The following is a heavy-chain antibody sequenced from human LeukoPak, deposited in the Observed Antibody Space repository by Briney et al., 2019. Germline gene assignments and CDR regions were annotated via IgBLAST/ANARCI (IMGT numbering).Heavy chain of an antibody. Sequence: SQTLSLTCTVSGGSISSLNYHWTWIRQPAGKGLELIGRIYTSGSTNCSPSFKSRVTISIDTSKNQFSLKLSSVTAADTAVYYCARDPGGSGPASWGPGTLVTVSS. D-gene: IGHD6-19*01. V-gene: IGHV4-61*02. J-gene: IGHJ5*02. CDR2: IYTSGST. CDR3: ARDPGGSGPAS. CDR1: GGSISSLNYH.